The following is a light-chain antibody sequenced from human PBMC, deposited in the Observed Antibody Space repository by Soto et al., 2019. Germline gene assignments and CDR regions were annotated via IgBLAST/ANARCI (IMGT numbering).Light chain of an antibody. V-gene: IGLV2-11*01. CDR1: SSDVGGYNY. CDR3: CSYAGSYTYV. CDR2: DVS. Sequence: QSALTQPRSVSGSPGQSVTVSCTGNSSDVGGYNYVSWYQQHPGKAPKVMIYDVSKRPSGVPDRFSGSKSGNTASLTISGLQAEDEADYSCCSYAGSYTYVFGTGTKLTVL. J-gene: IGLJ1*01.